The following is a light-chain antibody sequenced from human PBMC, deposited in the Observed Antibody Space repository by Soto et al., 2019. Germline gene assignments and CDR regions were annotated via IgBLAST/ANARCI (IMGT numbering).Light chain of an antibody. CDR3: QQYGSSPRT. CDR2: GAS. J-gene: IGKJ1*01. CDR1: QSVSSSY. Sequence: EIVLTQSPGTLSLSPGERPTLSCRASQSVSSSYLAWYQQKLGQAPRLLIYGASSRATGIPDRFSGSGSGTDFTLTISRLEPEDFAVYYCQQYGSSPRTFGQGTKVEIK. V-gene: IGKV3-20*01.